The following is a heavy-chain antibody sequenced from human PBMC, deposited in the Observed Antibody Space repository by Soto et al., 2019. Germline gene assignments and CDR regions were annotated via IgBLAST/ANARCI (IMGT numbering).Heavy chain of an antibody. CDR2: ISSGSSTI. D-gene: IGHD6-19*01. Sequence: DVQLVESGGGLVQPGGSLRLSCAASGFTFSTYTMNWVRQAPGKGLEWVSYISSGSSTIHYADSVRGRFTISRDNATTSLYLQMNSLRDADTAVYYCARGHSSGYNWFDPWGQGTLVTVSS. CDR1: GFTFSTYT. V-gene: IGHV3-48*02. J-gene: IGHJ5*02. CDR3: ARGHSSGYNWFDP.